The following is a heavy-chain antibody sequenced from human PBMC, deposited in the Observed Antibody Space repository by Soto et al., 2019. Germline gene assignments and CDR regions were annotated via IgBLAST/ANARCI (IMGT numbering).Heavy chain of an antibody. J-gene: IGHJ4*02. CDR2: INPSGGST. CDR3: ARSLHDYGDFVSPHFDC. V-gene: IGHV1-46*01. Sequence: QVQLVQSGAEVKKPGASVKVSCKASGYSFTSHYLHWVRQAPGQGLEWMGIINPSGGSTSYAHTFQDRVTMTRDTSTSTVYMELRSLRYGDTAVYYCARSLHDYGDFVSPHFDCWGQGTLVTVSS. D-gene: IGHD4-17*01. CDR1: GYSFTSHY.